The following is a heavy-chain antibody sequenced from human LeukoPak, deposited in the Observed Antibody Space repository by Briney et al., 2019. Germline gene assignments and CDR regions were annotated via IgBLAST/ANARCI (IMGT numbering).Heavy chain of an antibody. D-gene: IGHD3-3*01. CDR2: VSGSGGST. Sequence: GGSLRLSCAASGFTFSSYAMSWVRQAPGKGLEWVSAVSGSGGSTYYADSVKGRFTISRDNSKNTLYLQMNSLRAEDTAVYYCAKHPTSYDFWSGETYYFDYWGQGTLVTVSS. CDR3: AKHPTSYDFWSGETYYFDY. V-gene: IGHV3-23*01. CDR1: GFTFSSYA. J-gene: IGHJ4*02.